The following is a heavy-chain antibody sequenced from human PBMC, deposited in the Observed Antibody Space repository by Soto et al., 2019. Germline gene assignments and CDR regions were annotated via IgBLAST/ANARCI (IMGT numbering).Heavy chain of an antibody. CDR2: IKQDGSEK. J-gene: IGHJ4*02. Sequence: GESLKISCAASGFTFSSYWMSWVRQAPGKGLEWVANIKQDGSEKYYVDSVKGRFTISRDNAKNSLYLQMNSMRAEDTAVYYCARRRQPLNFDYWGQGTLVTVSS. CDR3: ARRRQPLNFDY. V-gene: IGHV3-7*01. CDR1: GFTFSSYW.